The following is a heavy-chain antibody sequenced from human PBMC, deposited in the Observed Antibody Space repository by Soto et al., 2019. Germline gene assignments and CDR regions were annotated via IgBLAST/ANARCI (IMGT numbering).Heavy chain of an antibody. CDR3: ARGVPIFMDY. CDR1: GYTFTSYA. V-gene: IGHV1-3*05. CDR2: INAGNGNT. Sequence: QVQLVQSGAEEKKPGASVKVSCRASGYTFTSYAIHWVRQAPGQRLEWMGWINAGNGNTKYSQKFQGRVTITRDTSAGKAYMELSSLRSEDTAVYYCARGVPIFMDYWGQGTLVTVSS. J-gene: IGHJ4*02. D-gene: IGHD3-10*01.